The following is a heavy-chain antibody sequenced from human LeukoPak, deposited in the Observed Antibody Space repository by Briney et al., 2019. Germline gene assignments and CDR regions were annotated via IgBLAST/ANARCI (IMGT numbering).Heavy chain of an antibody. CDR1: GYTLTELS. J-gene: IGHJ4*02. CDR2: FDPEDGET. V-gene: IGHV1-24*01. Sequence: ASVKVSCKVSGYTLTELSIHWVRLAPGERLEWMGGFDPEDGETIYAQKFQGRVTMTGDTSTYTANMELSSLRSDDTAVYYCATGGTYYYGNTTYHTFDYWGQGTLLTVSS. D-gene: IGHD3-10*01. CDR3: ATGGTYYYGNTTYHTFDY.